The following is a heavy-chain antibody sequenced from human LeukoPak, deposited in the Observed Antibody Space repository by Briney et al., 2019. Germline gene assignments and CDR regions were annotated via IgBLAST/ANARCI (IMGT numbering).Heavy chain of an antibody. CDR3: ARQVSWSIFGGNWFDP. CDR2: IYHSGNT. CDR1: GGSIRSHY. Sequence: PSETLSLTCTVSGGSIRSHYWSWIRQSAGKGLEWIASIYHSGNTYYNPSLKSRVTISVDTSKNQFSLKLSSVTAADTAVYYCARQVSWSIFGGNWFDPWGQGTLVTVSS. D-gene: IGHD3-3*01. V-gene: IGHV4-59*08. J-gene: IGHJ5*02.